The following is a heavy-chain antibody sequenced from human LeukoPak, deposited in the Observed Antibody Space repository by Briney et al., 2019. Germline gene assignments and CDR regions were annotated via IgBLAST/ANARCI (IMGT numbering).Heavy chain of an antibody. CDR2: ISGSGDTT. CDR3: AKSRPYYYGSGSYSGLYGMDV. D-gene: IGHD3-10*01. J-gene: IGHJ6*02. V-gene: IGHV3-23*01. CDR1: GFTFSSYA. Sequence: GGSLRLSCAGSGFTFSSYAMTWVRQAPGKGLEWVSVISGSGDTTYYADSVKGRFTISRDNSKNTLYLQMNSLKAEGTAVYYCAKSRPYYYGSGSYSGLYGMDVWGQGTTVTVFS.